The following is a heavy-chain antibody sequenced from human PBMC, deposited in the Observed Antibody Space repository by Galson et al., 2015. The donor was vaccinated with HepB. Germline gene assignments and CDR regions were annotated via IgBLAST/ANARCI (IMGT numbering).Heavy chain of an antibody. J-gene: IGHJ6*02. CDR1: GYTFTSYD. CDR3: AGYSSSIYSYAMDV. Sequence: SVKVSCKASGYTFTSYDMHWVRQAPGQGLEWVGCITVDNGNTDYAEKDQDRVTMTTDKSTKSAYMQLRSLRSDDTAVYYCAGYSSSIYSYAMDVWGQGTPVTVSS. V-gene: IGHV1-18*04. D-gene: IGHD6-6*01. CDR2: ITVDNGNT.